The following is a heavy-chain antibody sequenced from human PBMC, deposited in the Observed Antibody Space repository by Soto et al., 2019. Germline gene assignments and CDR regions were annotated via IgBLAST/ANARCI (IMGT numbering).Heavy chain of an antibody. D-gene: IGHD3-10*01. V-gene: IGHV4-59*01. CDR1: GGSISSYY. Sequence: SETLSLTCTVSGGSISSYYWSWIRQPPGKGLEWIGYIYYSGSTNYNPSLKSRVTISVDTSKNQFSLKLSSVTAADTAVYYCARLRSYYGSGSYYYYGMDVWGQGTTVTV. CDR3: ARLRSYYGSGSYYYYGMDV. CDR2: IYYSGST. J-gene: IGHJ6*02.